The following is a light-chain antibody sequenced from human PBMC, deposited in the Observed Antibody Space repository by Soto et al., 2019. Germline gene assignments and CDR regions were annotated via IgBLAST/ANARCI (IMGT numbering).Light chain of an antibody. CDR3: QHYSCWSIS. V-gene: IGKV3-15*01. J-gene: IGKJ5*01. Sequence: MKQSTETLCVCLCNRANIAXMAIQSVSINLASYQQKPGHAPRLLIYDTSTRATGIPARFSGSGSGTELNLTISILQCKNFAVYFCQHYSCWSISSGQGTRLEIK. CDR1: QSVSIN. CDR2: DTS.